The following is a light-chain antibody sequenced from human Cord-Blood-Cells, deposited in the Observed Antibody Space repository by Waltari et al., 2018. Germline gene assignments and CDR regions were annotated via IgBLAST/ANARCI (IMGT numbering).Light chain of an antibody. J-gene: IGLJ1*01. CDR1: SSYVGGYNY. CDR3: SSYTSSSTLYV. V-gene: IGLV2-14*01. CDR2: EVS. Sequence: QSALTQPASVSGSPGQSITISCTGTSSYVGGYNYVSWYQQHPGKAPKLMIYEVSNRPSGVSNRFSGSKSGNTASLTISGPQAEDEADYYCSSYTSSSTLYVFGTGTKVTVL.